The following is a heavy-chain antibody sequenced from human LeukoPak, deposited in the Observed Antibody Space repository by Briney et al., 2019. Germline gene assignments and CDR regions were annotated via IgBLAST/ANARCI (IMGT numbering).Heavy chain of an antibody. J-gene: IGHJ5*02. V-gene: IGHV3-21*01. CDR3: ARVRCCEGSGLIYFDP. CDR1: GFTFSSYS. D-gene: IGHD6-19*01. CDR2: ISSSSSYI. Sequence: GGSLRLSCAASGFTFSSYSMNWVRQAPGKGLEWVSSISSSSSYIYYADSVKGRFTISRDNAKNSLYLQMNSLRAEDTAVYYCARVRCCEGSGLIYFDPWGQGTLVTVSS.